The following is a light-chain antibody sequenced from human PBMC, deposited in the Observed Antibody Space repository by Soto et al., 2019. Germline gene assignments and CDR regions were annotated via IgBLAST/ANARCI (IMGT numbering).Light chain of an antibody. CDR1: SSDVGGYIV. V-gene: IGLV2-8*01. J-gene: IGLJ1*01. Sequence: QSALTQPASVSGSPGQSITISCTRTSSDVGGYIVVPWYQQHPGKAPKLMIYEVNKRPSGVPDRFSGSKSGNTASLTVSGLQAEDEADYYCSSYAGSSNVFGTGTKVTVL. CDR2: EVN. CDR3: SSYAGSSNV.